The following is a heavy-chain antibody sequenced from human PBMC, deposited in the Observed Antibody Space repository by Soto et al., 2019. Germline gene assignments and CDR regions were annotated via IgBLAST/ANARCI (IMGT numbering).Heavy chain of an antibody. CDR2: IYYSGST. V-gene: IGHV4-59*01. CDR3: ARGYTGNYYYYGMDV. J-gene: IGHJ6*02. D-gene: IGHD1-26*01. CDR1: GGSISSYY. Sequence: SETLSLTCTVSGGSISSYYWSWIRQPPGKGLEWIGYIYYSGSTNYNPSLKSRVTISVDTSKNQFSLKLSSVTAADTAVYYCARGYTGNYYYYGMDVWGQGTTVTV.